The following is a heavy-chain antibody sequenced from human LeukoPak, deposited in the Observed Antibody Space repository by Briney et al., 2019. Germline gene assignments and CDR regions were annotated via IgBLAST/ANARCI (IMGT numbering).Heavy chain of an antibody. CDR1: SGSMTSYY. V-gene: IGHV4-59*12. D-gene: IGHD2-2*01. CDR2: IYHSGGT. Sequence: SETLSLTCTVSSGSMTSYYWSWIRQPPGKGLEWIGNIYHSGGTNYNPFLKSRVAISVDTSKNQFSLKLSSVTAADTAVYYCARDQEERFSHFDQRLLGAFDIWGQGTMVTVSS. CDR3: ARDQEERFSHFDQRLLGAFDI. J-gene: IGHJ3*02.